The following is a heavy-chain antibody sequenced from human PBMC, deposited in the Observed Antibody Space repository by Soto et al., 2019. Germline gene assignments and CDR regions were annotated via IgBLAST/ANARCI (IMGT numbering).Heavy chain of an antibody. CDR2: ISYDGSNK. J-gene: IGHJ4*02. D-gene: IGHD6-13*01. CDR3: AREIAAAGFDY. Sequence: ESGGGVVQPGRSLRLSCAASGFTFSSYAMHWVRQAPGKGLEWVAVISYDGSNKYYADSVKGRFTISRDNSKNTLYLQMNSLRAEDTAVYYCAREIAAAGFDYWGQGTLVTVSS. CDR1: GFTFSSYA. V-gene: IGHV3-30-3*01.